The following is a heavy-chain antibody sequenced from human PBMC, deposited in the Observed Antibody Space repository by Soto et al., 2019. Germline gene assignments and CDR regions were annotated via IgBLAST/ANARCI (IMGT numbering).Heavy chain of an antibody. CDR3: ARSPPYSSSWNNWFDP. J-gene: IGHJ5*02. CDR2: IYYSGST. D-gene: IGHD6-13*01. V-gene: IGHV4-59*01. Sequence: KPSETLSLTCTVSGGSISSYYWSWIRQPPGKGLEWIGYIYYSGSTNYNPSLKSRVTISVDTSKNQFSLKLSSVTAADTAVYYCARSPPYSSSWNNWFDPWGQGTLVTVSS. CDR1: GGSISSYY.